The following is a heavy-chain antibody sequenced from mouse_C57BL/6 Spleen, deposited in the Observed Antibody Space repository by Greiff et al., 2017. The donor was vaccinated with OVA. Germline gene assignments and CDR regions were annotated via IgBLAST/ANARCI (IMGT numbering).Heavy chain of an antibody. CDR1: GYAFSSYW. CDR2: IYPGDGDT. D-gene: IGHD2-14*01. Sequence: QVQLKESGAELVKPGASVKISCKASGYAFSSYWMNWVKQRPGKGLEWIGQIYPGDGDTNYNGKFKGKATLTADKSSSTAYMQLSSLTSEDSAVYFCARGGGTDWYFDVWGTGTTVTVSS. CDR3: ARGGGTDWYFDV. J-gene: IGHJ1*03. V-gene: IGHV1-80*01.